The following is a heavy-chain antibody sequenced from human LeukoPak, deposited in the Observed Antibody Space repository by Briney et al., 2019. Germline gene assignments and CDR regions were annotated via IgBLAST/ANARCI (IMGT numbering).Heavy chain of an antibody. V-gene: IGHV1-46*02. CDR3: TRGGYGGPRVAFDY. CDR2: ISPSGAST. CDR1: GYTFNGHY. J-gene: IGHJ4*02. Sequence: ASVKVSCKASGYTFNGHYMHWVRQAPGQGLEWMGIISPSGASTSYAQKFQGRVTMTRDTSTSTVYMELSSLRSEDTAVYYCTRGGYGGPRVAFDYWGQGTLVTVSS. D-gene: IGHD1-1*01.